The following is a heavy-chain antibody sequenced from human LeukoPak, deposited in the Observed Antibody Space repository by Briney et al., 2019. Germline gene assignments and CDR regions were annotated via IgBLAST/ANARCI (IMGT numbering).Heavy chain of an antibody. V-gene: IGHV4-4*07. J-gene: IGHJ4*02. CDR3: ARDWGYSYGYSLDC. CDR2: IHISGST. CDR1: GGSISSYY. D-gene: IGHD5-18*01. Sequence: PSETLSLTCTVSGGSISSYYWSWIRQPAGKGLEWIGRIHISGSTNYNPSLKSRLTMSVDTSKNQFSLKLSSVAAADTAVYYCARDWGYSYGYSLDCWGQGTLVTVSS.